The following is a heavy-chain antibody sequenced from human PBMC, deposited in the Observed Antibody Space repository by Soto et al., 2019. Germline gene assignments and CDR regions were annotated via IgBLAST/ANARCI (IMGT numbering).Heavy chain of an antibody. V-gene: IGHV4-31*03. D-gene: IGHD2-15*01. Sequence: SETLSLTCTVSGGSISSGGYYWSWIRQRPGKGLEWIGYIYYSGSTYYNPSLKSRVTISVDTSKNRFSLKLSSVTAADTAVYYCARDHVTTSYCSGGSCYSRYFDYWGQGTLVTVSS. CDR1: GGSISSGGYY. J-gene: IGHJ4*02. CDR3: ARDHVTTSYCSGGSCYSRYFDY. CDR2: IYYSGST.